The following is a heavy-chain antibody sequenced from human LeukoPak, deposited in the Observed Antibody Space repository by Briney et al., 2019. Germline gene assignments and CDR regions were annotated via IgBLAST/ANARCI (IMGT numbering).Heavy chain of an antibody. V-gene: IGHV3-23*01. CDR3: AKCLTSFAFVLFDY. D-gene: IGHD1-14*01. Sequence: PGGSLRLSCAASGFTFSNYWMHWVRQAPGKGLEWVSAISGSGGSTYYADSVKGRFTISRDNSKNTLYLQMNSLRAEDTAVYYCAKCLTSFAFVLFDYWGQGTLVTVSS. CDR2: ISGSGGST. CDR1: GFTFSNYW. J-gene: IGHJ4*02.